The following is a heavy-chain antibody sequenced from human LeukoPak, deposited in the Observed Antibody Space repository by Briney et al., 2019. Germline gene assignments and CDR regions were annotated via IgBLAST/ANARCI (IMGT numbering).Heavy chain of an antibody. J-gene: IGHJ4*02. CDR1: GFTFSTYS. D-gene: IGHD6-13*01. V-gene: IGHV3-21*01. CDR2: ISSSTSHI. Sequence: PGGSLRLSCAASGFTFSTYSMSWLRQAPEKGLEWVSSISSSTSHIYYADSVTGRFTISRDNAKNSLYLQMNSLRAEDTAVYYCARWPIAAAPPVYYFDYWGQGTLVTVSS. CDR3: ARWPIAAAPPVYYFDY.